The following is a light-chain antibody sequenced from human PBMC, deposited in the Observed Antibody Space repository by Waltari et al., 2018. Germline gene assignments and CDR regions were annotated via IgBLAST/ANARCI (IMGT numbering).Light chain of an antibody. CDR1: QRISNTY. Sequence: NVLKQSPGTLALSPGQSATISCRASQRISNTYLGWYQQKPGQAPRLLIYATSNRATGIPDRFSGTGSGTDFTLAISRLEPEYFAVYYCQHYGSFPRPFGQGTKVEIK. CDR3: QHYGSFPRP. J-gene: IGKJ1*01. V-gene: IGKV3-20*01. CDR2: ATS.